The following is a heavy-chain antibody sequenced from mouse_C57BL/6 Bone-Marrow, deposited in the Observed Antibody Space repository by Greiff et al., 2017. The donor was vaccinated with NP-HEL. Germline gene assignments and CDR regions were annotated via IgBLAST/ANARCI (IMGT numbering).Heavy chain of an antibody. Sequence: QVQLQQPGAELVKPGASVKLSCKASGYTFTSYWMQWVKQRPGQGLEWIGEIDPSDSYTNYNQKFKCKATLTVDTTSCTAYMQLSSLTSEDAAVYYFAIGTITTVGDYWGQGTTLTVSS. D-gene: IGHD1-1*01. J-gene: IGHJ2*01. V-gene: IGHV1-50*01. CDR3: AIGTITTVGDY. CDR2: IDPSDSYT. CDR1: GYTFTSYW.